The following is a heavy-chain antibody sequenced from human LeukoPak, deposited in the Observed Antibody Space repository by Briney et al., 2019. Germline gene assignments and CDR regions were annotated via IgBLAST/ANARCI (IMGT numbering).Heavy chain of an antibody. J-gene: IGHJ3*02. V-gene: IGHV1-69*04. CDR1: GGTFSSYA. CDR3: ASTGGLEQQLLSGAFDI. Sequence: GASVKVSCKASGGTFSSYAISWVRQAPGQGLEWMGRIIPILGIANYAQKFQGRVTITADKSTSTAYMELSSLRSEDTAVYYCASTGGLEQQLLSGAFDIWGQGTMVTVSS. D-gene: IGHD6-13*01. CDR2: IIPILGIA.